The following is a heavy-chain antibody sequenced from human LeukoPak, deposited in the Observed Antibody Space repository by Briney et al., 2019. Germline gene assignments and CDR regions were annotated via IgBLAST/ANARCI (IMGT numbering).Heavy chain of an antibody. Sequence: GGSLRLSCAASGFTFSSYAMGWVRQAPGKGLEWVSRINSDGSSTSYADSVKGRFTISRDNAKNTLYLQMNSLRAEDTAVYYCARASFGVIVGPDYWGQGTLVTVSS. CDR1: GFTFSSYA. CDR2: INSDGSST. CDR3: ARASFGVIVGPDY. V-gene: IGHV3-74*01. J-gene: IGHJ4*02. D-gene: IGHD3-3*01.